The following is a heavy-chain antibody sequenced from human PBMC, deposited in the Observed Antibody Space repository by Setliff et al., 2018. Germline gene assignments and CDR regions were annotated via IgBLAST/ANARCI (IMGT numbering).Heavy chain of an antibody. CDR1: GFSFSDAW. J-gene: IGHJ4*02. D-gene: IGHD5-12*01. Sequence: LRLSCAASGFSFSDAWMIWVRQVPGKGLEWVGRIKTRGDGGTIDYATSVKGRFSISRDDSKDTLYLQMNNLKTEDTAVYYCTRRRANRDGYPRYYFDYWGQGTLVTVSS. CDR2: IKTRGDGGTI. CDR3: TRRRANRDGYPRYYFDY. V-gene: IGHV3-15*01.